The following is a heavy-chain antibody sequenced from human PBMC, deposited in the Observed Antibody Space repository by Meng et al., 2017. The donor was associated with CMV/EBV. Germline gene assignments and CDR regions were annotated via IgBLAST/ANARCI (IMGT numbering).Heavy chain of an antibody. CDR2: ISSSSTYI. Sequence: GESLKISCAASGFTFSDYSMNWVRQAPGKGLEWVSSISSSSTYIFYADSVKGRFTISRDNAKNSLYLQMNSLRAEDTAVYYCARDCFLRGYYYGMDVWGQGTTVTVSS. D-gene: IGHD1-26*01. CDR3: ARDCFLRGYYYGMDV. V-gene: IGHV3-21*01. CDR1: GFTFSDYS. J-gene: IGHJ6*02.